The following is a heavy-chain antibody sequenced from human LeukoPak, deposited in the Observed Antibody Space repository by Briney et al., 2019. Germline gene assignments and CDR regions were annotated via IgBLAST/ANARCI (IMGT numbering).Heavy chain of an antibody. CDR2: IYYSGST. J-gene: IGHJ4*02. CDR1: GGSISSSSYY. D-gene: IGHD5-18*01. V-gene: IGHV4-39*07. CDR3: ARSRDTAMVTGYFDY. Sequence: SEALSLTCTVPGGSISSSSYYWGWIRQPPGTGLEWIGSIYYSGSTYYNPSLKSRVTISVDTSKNQFSLKLSSVTAADTAVYYCARSRDTAMVTGYFDYWGQGTLVTVSS.